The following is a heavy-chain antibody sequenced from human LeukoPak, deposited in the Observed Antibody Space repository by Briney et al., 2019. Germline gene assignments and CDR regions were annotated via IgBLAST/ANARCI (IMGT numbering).Heavy chain of an antibody. CDR2: INWNGGRT. CDR1: GFTFYDYG. Sequence: PGGSLRLSCAASGFTFYDYGMSWVRQAPGKGLEWVSGINWNGGRTGYADSVKGRFTISRDNAKNSLYLQMNSLRAEDTALYYCARRYGSGSYIYWGQGTLVSVSS. D-gene: IGHD3-10*01. CDR3: ARRYGSGSYIY. V-gene: IGHV3-20*04. J-gene: IGHJ4*02.